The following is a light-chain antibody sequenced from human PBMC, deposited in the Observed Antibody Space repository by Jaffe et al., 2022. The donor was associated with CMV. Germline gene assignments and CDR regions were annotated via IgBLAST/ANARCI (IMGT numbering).Light chain of an antibody. CDR2: SNN. J-gene: IGLJ2*01. CDR1: SSNIGSNT. V-gene: IGLV1-44*01. CDR3: AAWDDSLNGPV. Sequence: QSVLTQPPSASGTPGQRVTISCSGSSSNIGSNTVNWYQQFPGTAPKLLIYSNNLRPSGVPDRFSGSKSGTSASLAISGLQSEDEADYFCAAWDDSLNGPVFGGGSTLTVL.